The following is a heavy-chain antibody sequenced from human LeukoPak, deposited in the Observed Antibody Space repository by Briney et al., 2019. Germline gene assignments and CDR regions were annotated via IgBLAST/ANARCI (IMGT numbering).Heavy chain of an antibody. V-gene: IGHV5-51*01. CDR3: AGSVKGCPRCLDL. CDR1: GYRFTSYW. J-gene: IGHJ4*02. CDR2: IHPDDSDT. Sequence: AESLMISCQASGYRFTSYWIGWVRQMPGGGLEWMGIIHPDDSDTKYNPSFEGHVIMSANSSATTAYLQWNSLKASDTAMYYCAGSVKGCPRCLDLWGRGTLVTVSS. D-gene: IGHD4-17*01.